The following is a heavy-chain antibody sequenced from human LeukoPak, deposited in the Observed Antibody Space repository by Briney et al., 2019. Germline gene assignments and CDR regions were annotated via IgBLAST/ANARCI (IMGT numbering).Heavy chain of an antibody. V-gene: IGHV4-61*02. D-gene: IGHD2-2*01. CDR1: GGSISSGSYY. CDR3: ARVELGRCSSTNCSHYFDY. Sequence: SQTLSLTCTVSGGSISSGSYYWSWIRQPAGKGLEWIGRIYTSGSTNYNPSLKSRVTISVDTSKNQFSLKLSSVTAADTAVYYCARVELGRCSSTNCSHYFDYWGQGTLVTVSS. CDR2: IYTSGST. J-gene: IGHJ4*02.